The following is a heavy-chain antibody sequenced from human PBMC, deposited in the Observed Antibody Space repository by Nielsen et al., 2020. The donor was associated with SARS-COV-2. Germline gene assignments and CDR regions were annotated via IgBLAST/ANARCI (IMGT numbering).Heavy chain of an antibody. CDR2: INAGNGNT. D-gene: IGHD3-22*01. CDR3: ARGNYYDSSGQFDY. CDR1: GYTFTSYA. J-gene: IGHJ4*02. V-gene: IGHV1-3*01. Sequence: ASVKVSCKASGYTFTSYAMHWVRQAPGQRLEWMGWINAGNGNTKYSQKFQGRVTITADKSTSTAYMELSSLRSEDTAVYYCARGNYYDSSGQFDYWGQGTLVTVSS.